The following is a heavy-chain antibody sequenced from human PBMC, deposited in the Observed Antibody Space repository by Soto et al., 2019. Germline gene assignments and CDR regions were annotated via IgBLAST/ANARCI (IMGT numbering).Heavy chain of an antibody. Sequence: QVRLVQSGAEVKKPGSSVKVSCKASGGTFSSYAISWVRQAPGQGLEWMGGIIPIFGTANYAQKFQGRVTVTADQSTSTAYMDAGSLSSKDTAVYYCASDSGLYRSYGMDVWAQGTTVTVSS. D-gene: IGHD3-10*01. CDR1: GGTFSSYA. V-gene: IGHV1-69*01. CDR2: IIPIFGTA. J-gene: IGHJ6*02. CDR3: ASDSGLYRSYGMDV.